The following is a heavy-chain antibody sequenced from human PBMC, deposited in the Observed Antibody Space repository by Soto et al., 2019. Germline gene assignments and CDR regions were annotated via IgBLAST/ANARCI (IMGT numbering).Heavy chain of an antibody. CDR1: GYTFTGYY. V-gene: IGHV1-2*04. J-gene: IGHJ5*02. D-gene: IGHD3-9*01. Sequence: ASVKVSCKASGYTFTGYYMHWVRQAPGQGLEWMGWINPNSGGTNYAQKLQGWVTMTRDTSISTAYMELSRLRSDDTAVYYCARGKPFDDILTGYYRNDWFDPWGQGTLVTVSS. CDR2: INPNSGGT. CDR3: ARGKPFDDILTGYYRNDWFDP.